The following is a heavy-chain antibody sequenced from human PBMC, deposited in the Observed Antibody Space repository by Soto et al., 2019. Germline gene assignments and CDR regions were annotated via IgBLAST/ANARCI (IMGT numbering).Heavy chain of an antibody. CDR2: INPSGGST. V-gene: IGHV1-46*01. J-gene: IGHJ6*02. Sequence: GSVKVSCKASGYTFTSYYMHWVRQAPGQGLEWMGIINPSGGSTSYAQKFQGRVTMTRDTSTSTVYMELSSLRSEDTAVYYCARDIVVVPAAIAYYYGMDVWGQGTTVTVSS. D-gene: IGHD2-2*01. CDR1: GYTFTSYY. CDR3: ARDIVVVPAAIAYYYGMDV.